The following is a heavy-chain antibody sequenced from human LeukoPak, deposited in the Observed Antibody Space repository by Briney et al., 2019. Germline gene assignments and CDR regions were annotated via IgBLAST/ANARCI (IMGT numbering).Heavy chain of an antibody. D-gene: IGHD6-19*01. J-gene: IGHJ4*02. Sequence: ASVKVSCKASGYTFTGYYMHWVRQAPGQGLEWMGRINPSSGGTNYAQKFQGRVTMTRDTSISTAYMELSRLRSDDTAVYYCARDIAVAGFQDYWGQGTLVTVSS. CDR1: GYTFTGYY. CDR2: INPSSGGT. V-gene: IGHV1-2*06. CDR3: ARDIAVAGFQDY.